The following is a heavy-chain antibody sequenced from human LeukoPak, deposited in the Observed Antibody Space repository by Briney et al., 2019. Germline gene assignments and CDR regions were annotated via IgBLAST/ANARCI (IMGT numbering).Heavy chain of an antibody. CDR2: IIPIFGTA. CDR3: ARDSKVYYGSGSYYLLDR. V-gene: IGHV1-69*05. J-gene: IGHJ4*02. Sequence: ASVKVSCKASGGTFSSYAISWVRQAPGQGLEWMGGIIPIFGTANYAQKLQGRVTITTDESTSTAYMELSSLRSEDTAVYYCARDSKVYYGSGSYYLLDRWGQGTLVTVSS. D-gene: IGHD3-10*01. CDR1: GGTFSSYA.